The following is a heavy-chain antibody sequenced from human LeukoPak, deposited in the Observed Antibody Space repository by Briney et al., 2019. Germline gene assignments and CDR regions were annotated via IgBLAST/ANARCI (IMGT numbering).Heavy chain of an antibody. Sequence: PQTLSLTCTVSGGSISSGDYFWTWIRQPPGKGLEWIGYIYYSGSTYYNPSLKSRVTISVDTSKNQFSLKLSSVTAADTAVYYCASGYGYGYGWDYLDYWGQGTLVTVSS. CDR1: GGSISSGDYF. J-gene: IGHJ4*02. CDR2: IYYSGST. CDR3: ASGYGYGYGWDYLDY. D-gene: IGHD5-18*01. V-gene: IGHV4-30-4*08.